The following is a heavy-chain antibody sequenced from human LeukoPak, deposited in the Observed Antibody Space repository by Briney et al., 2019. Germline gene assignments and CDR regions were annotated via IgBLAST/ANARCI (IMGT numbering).Heavy chain of an antibody. CDR1: GYTFANYY. Sequence: ASVKVSCKASGYTFANYYIHWMRQAPGQGLEWMGIINPSGGSNSNAQNFQGRVTMTRDTSTSTVYMEMSSLRYEDTAVYYCARVGDSSNSWFDPWGQGTLVTVSS. V-gene: IGHV1-46*01. D-gene: IGHD6-19*01. CDR3: ARVGDSSNSWFDP. J-gene: IGHJ5*02. CDR2: INPSGGSN.